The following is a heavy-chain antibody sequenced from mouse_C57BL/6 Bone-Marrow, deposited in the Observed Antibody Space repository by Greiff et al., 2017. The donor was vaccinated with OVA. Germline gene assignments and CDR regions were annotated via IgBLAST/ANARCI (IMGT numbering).Heavy chain of an antibody. CDR3: AGCLKKVFDY. CDR1: GYTFTSYT. D-gene: IGHD1-3*01. Sequence: QVQLQQSGAELARPGASVKMSCKASGYTFTSYTMHWVKQRPGQGLEWIGYINPSSGYTKYNQKFKDKATLTADKSSSTAYMQLSSLTSEDSAVYYCAGCLKKVFDYWGQGTTLTVSS. CDR2: INPSSGYT. J-gene: IGHJ2*01. V-gene: IGHV1-4*01.